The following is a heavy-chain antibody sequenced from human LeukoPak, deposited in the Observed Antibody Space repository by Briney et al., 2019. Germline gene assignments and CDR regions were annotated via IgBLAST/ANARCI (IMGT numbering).Heavy chain of an antibody. Sequence: SETLSLTCTVSGASINSGSYYWSWIRQPAGRGLEWIGRIYTSGSTDYNPSLKSRVTMSVDTSKNQFSLKVSSVTAADTAVYYCARERYSSSWYPFDYWGQGTLVTVSS. J-gene: IGHJ4*02. CDR2: IYTSGST. D-gene: IGHD6-13*01. V-gene: IGHV4-61*02. CDR1: GASINSGSYY. CDR3: ARERYSSSWYPFDY.